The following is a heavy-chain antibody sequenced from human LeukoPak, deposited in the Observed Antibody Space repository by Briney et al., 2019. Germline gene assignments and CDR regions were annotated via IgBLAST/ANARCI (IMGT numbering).Heavy chain of an antibody. CDR3: ARGETTPLDY. CDR1: GYSFTSYG. Sequence: ASVKVSCKAPGYSFTSYGVTWVRQAPRQGLEWMGWISAYNGNTNYAQKLQGRVTMTTDTSTSTAYMELRSLRSDDTAVYYCARGETTPLDYWGQGTLVTVSS. V-gene: IGHV1-18*04. D-gene: IGHD4-11*01. J-gene: IGHJ4*02. CDR2: ISAYNGNT.